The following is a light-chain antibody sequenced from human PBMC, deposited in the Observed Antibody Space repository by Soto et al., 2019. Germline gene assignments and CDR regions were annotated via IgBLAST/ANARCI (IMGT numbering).Light chain of an antibody. CDR1: QGVSRK. CDR3: QQYNNWPRT. V-gene: IGKV3-15*01. J-gene: IGKJ1*01. CDR2: GAS. Sequence: DIVMTQSPATLSVAPGERVTFSCRASQGVSRKLAWYQHKPGQAPRLLIYGASTRATGIPARFSGSGSGTEFTLTISSLQSEDFAVYYCQQYNNWPRTFGQGTKVEIK.